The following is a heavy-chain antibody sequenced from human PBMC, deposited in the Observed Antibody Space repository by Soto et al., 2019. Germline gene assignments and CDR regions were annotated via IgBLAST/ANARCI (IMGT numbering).Heavy chain of an antibody. Sequence: EVQLLESGGGLVQPGGSLRLSCAASGFTFSSYAMSWVRQAPGKGLEWVSAISGSGGSTYYADSVKGQFTIGRDNSKNTLYLKMNSLRAEDTAVYYWAKDARIAGSYYFDYWGQGTLVTVSS. CDR2: ISGSGGST. CDR1: GFTFSSYA. V-gene: IGHV3-23*01. J-gene: IGHJ4*02. CDR3: AKDARIAGSYYFDY. D-gene: IGHD6-13*01.